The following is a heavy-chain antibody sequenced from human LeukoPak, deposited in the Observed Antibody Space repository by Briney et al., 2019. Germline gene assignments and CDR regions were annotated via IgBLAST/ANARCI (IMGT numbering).Heavy chain of an antibody. CDR2: INPSGGST. Sequence: ASVKVSCEASGYTFTSYYMHWVRQAPGQGLEWMGIINPSGGSTSYAQKFQGRVTMTRDMSTSTVYMELSSLRSEDTAVYYCARDNVAYYDSSGYYAPGDYWGQGTLVTVSS. D-gene: IGHD3-22*01. V-gene: IGHV1-46*01. CDR1: GYTFTSYY. CDR3: ARDNVAYYDSSGYYAPGDY. J-gene: IGHJ4*02.